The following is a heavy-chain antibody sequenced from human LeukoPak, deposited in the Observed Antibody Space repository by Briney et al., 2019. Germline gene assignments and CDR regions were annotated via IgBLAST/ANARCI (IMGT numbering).Heavy chain of an antibody. CDR1: GGSISSGGYY. J-gene: IGHJ4*02. Sequence: SQTLSLTCTVSGGSISSGGYYWSWIRQHPGKGLEWIGYIYYSGSTYYNPSLKSRVTISVDTSKNQFSLKLSSVTAADTAVYYCARSQPLRGRWLQSTYYFDYWGQGTLVTVSS. CDR2: IYYSGST. CDR3: ARSQPLRGRWLQSTYYFDY. D-gene: IGHD5-12*01. V-gene: IGHV4-31*03.